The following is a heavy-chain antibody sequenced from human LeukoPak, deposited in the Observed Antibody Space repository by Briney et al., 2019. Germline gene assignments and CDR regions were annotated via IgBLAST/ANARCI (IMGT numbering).Heavy chain of an antibody. V-gene: IGHV3-48*02. CDR3: ARVIAAAGKALDY. CDR1: GFTFSSYW. CDR2: ISSSSSTI. J-gene: IGHJ4*02. D-gene: IGHD6-13*01. Sequence: GGSLRLSCAASGFTFSSYWMNWVRQAPGKGLEWVSYISSSSSTIYYADSVKGRFTISRDSAKNSLYLQMNSLRDEDTAVYYCARVIAAAGKALDYWGQGTLVTVSS.